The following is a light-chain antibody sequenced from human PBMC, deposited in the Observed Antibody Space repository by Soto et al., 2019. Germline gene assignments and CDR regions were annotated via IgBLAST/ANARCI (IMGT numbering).Light chain of an antibody. CDR2: DAY. CDR1: QSVGHMF. V-gene: IGKV3-20*01. J-gene: IGKJ1*01. Sequence: EIVSTQSPDTLSLSPGDRATLSCRASQSVGHMFLAWFQQKPGQAPRLLIFDAYRRATGIPDRFSGSGSGTNFALTISRLEPEDFALYYCHQYASSFGTFGQGTKVDI. CDR3: HQYASSFGT.